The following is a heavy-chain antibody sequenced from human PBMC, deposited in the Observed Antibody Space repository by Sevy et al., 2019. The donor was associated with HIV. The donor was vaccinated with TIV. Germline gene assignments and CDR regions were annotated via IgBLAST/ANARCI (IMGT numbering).Heavy chain of an antibody. CDR1: GFTFGRDY. D-gene: IGHD3-10*01. CDR3: ARETGSNDD. CDR2: IKGAGSTT. Sequence: GGSLRLSCAASGFTFGRDYMHWVRQAPGKGLEWVAHIKGAGSTTRYVDSVKGRFTISRDNAKNTVYLQMNSLRAEDSAVYYCARETGSNDDWGQGTLVTVSS. V-gene: IGHV3-74*01. J-gene: IGHJ4*02.